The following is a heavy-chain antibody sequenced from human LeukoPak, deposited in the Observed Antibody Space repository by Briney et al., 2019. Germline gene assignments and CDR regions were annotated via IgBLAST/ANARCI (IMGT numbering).Heavy chain of an antibody. CDR1: GGSFSGYY. Sequence: SETLSLTCAVYGGSFSGYYWSWIRQPPGKGLEWIGEINHSGGTNYNPSLKSRVTISVDTSKHQFSLKLSSVTAADTAVYYCARGRYDFWSGYYGWFDPWGQGTLVTVSS. D-gene: IGHD3-3*01. CDR3: ARGRYDFWSGYYGWFDP. J-gene: IGHJ5*02. CDR2: INHSGGT. V-gene: IGHV4-34*01.